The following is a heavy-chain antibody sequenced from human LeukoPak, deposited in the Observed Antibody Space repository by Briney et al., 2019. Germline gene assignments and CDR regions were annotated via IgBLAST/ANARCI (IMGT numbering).Heavy chain of an antibody. CDR3: ARADARSRSWFDP. CDR2: IYTSGST. CDR1: GGSISSGSYF. J-gene: IGHJ5*02. D-gene: IGHD3-3*01. Sequence: TSETLSLTCTVSGGSISSGSYFWSWIRQPAGKGLEWIGRIYTSGSTNYNPSLKSRVTMSVDTSENRFSLKLSSVTAADTAVYYCARADARSRSWFDPWGQGTLVTASS. V-gene: IGHV4-61*02.